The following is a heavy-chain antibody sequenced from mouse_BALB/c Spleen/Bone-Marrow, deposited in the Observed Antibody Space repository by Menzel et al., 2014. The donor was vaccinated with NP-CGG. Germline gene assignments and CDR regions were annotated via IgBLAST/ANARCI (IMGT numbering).Heavy chain of an antibody. CDR2: IYPGDGDT. CDR3: ASREDCSYARDY. V-gene: IGHV1-80*01. Sequence: QVQLQQPGAELVRPGSSVKISCKSSGFSFSNYWMNWMKQRPGQGLEWIGQIYPGDGDTNYSGKFKGKATLTADKSSSTGYMQLNSLTSEDSAVYFCASREDCSYARDYWGQGTSVTVSS. J-gene: IGHJ4*01. CDR1: GFSFSNYW.